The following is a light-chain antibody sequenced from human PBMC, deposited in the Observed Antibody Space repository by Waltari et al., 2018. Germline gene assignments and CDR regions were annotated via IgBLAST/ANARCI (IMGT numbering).Light chain of an antibody. J-gene: IGLJ1*01. Sequence: SSDLPQPPSESVSPGQTATISCSGDILGDKYDFWYQQQPGQAPVLVLYQDAKRPSGIPARFSGSNSGNTATLTIRMTQPMDEADYYCQVWDTTRGFYGSGTKVTVL. CDR2: QDA. CDR1: ILGDKY. CDR3: QVWDTTRGF. V-gene: IGLV3-1*01.